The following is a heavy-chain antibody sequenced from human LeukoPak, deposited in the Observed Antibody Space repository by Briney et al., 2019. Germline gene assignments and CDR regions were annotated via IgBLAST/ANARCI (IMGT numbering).Heavy chain of an antibody. Sequence: PGGSLRLSCAASGFTFSNAWMSWVRQAPGKGLEWVGRIKSKTDGGTTDYAAPVKGRFTISRDDSKNTLYLQMNSLKTEDTAVYYCTTVGDYYGSGSYSDAFDIWGQGAMVTVSS. CDR3: TTVGDYYGSGSYSDAFDI. V-gene: IGHV3-15*01. J-gene: IGHJ3*02. D-gene: IGHD3-10*01. CDR2: IKSKTDGGTT. CDR1: GFTFSNAW.